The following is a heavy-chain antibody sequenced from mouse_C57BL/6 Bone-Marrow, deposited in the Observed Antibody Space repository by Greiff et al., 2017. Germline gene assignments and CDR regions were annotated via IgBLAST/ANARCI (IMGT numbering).Heavy chain of an antibody. V-gene: IGHV1-19*01. Sequence: EVQLQQSGPVLVKPGASVKMSCKASGYTFTDYYMNWVKQSHGKSLEWIGVINPYNGGTSYNQKFKGKATLTVDKSSSTAYMELNSLTSEDSAVYYCARPPYYYGSRYYAMDYWGQGTSVTVSS. CDR2: INPYNGGT. CDR3: ARPPYYYGSRYYAMDY. D-gene: IGHD1-1*01. CDR1: GYTFTDYY. J-gene: IGHJ4*01.